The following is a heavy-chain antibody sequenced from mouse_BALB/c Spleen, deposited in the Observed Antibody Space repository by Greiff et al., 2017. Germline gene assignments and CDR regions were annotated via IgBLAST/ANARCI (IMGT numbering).Heavy chain of an antibody. CDR3: ARLYDGYYDY. Sequence: VQLVESGPGLVQPSQSLSITCTVSGFSLTSYGVHWVRQSPGKGLEWLGVIWSGGSTDYNAAFISRLSISKDNSKSQVFFKMNSRQANDTAIYYCARLYDGYYDYWGQGTTLTVSS. J-gene: IGHJ2*01. CDR2: IWSGGST. D-gene: IGHD2-3*01. V-gene: IGHV2-2*02. CDR1: GFSLTSYG.